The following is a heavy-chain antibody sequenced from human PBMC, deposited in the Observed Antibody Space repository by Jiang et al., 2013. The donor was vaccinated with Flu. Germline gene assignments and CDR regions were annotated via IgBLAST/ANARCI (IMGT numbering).Heavy chain of an antibody. CDR2: INAGNGNT. V-gene: IGHV1-3*01. Sequence: CKASGYTFTSYAMHWVRQAPGQRLEWMGWINAGNGNTKYSQKFQGRVTITRDTSASTAYMELSSLRSEDTAVYYCARVDGTTPSYYYYGMDVWGQGTRSPSP. CDR1: GYTFTSYA. J-gene: IGHJ6*02. CDR3: ARVDGTTPSYYYYGMDV. D-gene: IGHD1-1*01.